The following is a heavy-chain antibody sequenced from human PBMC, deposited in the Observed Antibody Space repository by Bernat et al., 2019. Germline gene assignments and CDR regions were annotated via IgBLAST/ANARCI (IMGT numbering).Heavy chain of an antibody. CDR1: GFTFSSYA. Sequence: VQLLESGGGLVQPGGSLRLSCAASGFTFSSYAMHWVRQAPGKGLEWVAVISYDGSNKYYADSVKGRFTISRDNSKNTLYLQMNSLRAEDTAVYYCARDRGSSLWLIYYGMDVWGQGTTVTVSS. V-gene: IGHV3-30-3*01. CDR2: ISYDGSNK. CDR3: ARDRGSSLWLIYYGMDV. D-gene: IGHD6-13*01. J-gene: IGHJ6*02.